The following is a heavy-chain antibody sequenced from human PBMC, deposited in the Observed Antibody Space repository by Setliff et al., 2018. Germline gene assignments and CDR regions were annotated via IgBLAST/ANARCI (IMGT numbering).Heavy chain of an antibody. CDR3: ARGPSGYYYYMNV. CDR1: GGSISSSY. V-gene: IGHV4-59*01. CDR2: IYSSGSS. J-gene: IGHJ6*03. Sequence: SETLSLTCSVSGGSISSSYWTWIRQPPGKGLEWIGYIYSSGSSNYNPSLKSRVTISVDTSKNQFSLRLSSVTAADTAVYYCARGPSGYYYYMNVWGQGTTVTVSS.